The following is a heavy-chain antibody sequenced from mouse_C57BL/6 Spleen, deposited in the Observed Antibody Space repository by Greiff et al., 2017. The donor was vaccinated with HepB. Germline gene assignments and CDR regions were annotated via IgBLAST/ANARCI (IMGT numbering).Heavy chain of an antibody. CDR3: ARDPTGTRAY. V-gene: IGHV1-52*01. Sequence: QVQLQQPGAELVRPGSSVKLSCKASGYTFTSYWMHWVKQRPIQGLEWIGNIDPSDSETHYNQKFKDKDTLTVDKSSSTAYMQRSSLTSEDSAVYYCARDPTGTRAYWGQGTLVTVSA. D-gene: IGHD4-1*02. CDR1: GYTFTSYW. J-gene: IGHJ3*01. CDR2: IDPSDSET.